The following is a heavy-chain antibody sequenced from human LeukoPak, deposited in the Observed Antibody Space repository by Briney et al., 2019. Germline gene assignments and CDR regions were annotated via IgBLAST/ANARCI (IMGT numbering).Heavy chain of an antibody. J-gene: IGHJ4*02. V-gene: IGHV3-23*01. CDR1: GITLSNYG. Sequence: GGSLRLSCAVSGITLSNYGMSWVRQAPGKGLEWVAGISGSGGSTSYADSVKGRFTISRDNAKNSLYLQVDSLRVEDTAVYFCASGTVGNYALDYWGQGTLVTVSS. CDR2: ISGSGGST. CDR3: ASGTVGNYALDY. D-gene: IGHD1-7*01.